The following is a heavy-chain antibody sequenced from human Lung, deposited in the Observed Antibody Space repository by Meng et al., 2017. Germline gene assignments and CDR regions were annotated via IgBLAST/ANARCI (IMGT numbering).Heavy chain of an antibody. Sequence: VRVVQSGGGGKKPGAAVKVPCKPSGYNFPDYYIHWVRRAPGQGLEWMGRINPKSGDTHYAQKFQARVTMTGDTSISTAYMELSGLRSDDTAMYYCARDEDISAAGKLFGDYWGQGTLVTVSS. V-gene: IGHV1-2*06. J-gene: IGHJ4*02. D-gene: IGHD6-25*01. CDR3: ARDEDISAAGKLFGDY. CDR2: INPKSGDT. CDR1: GYNFPDYY.